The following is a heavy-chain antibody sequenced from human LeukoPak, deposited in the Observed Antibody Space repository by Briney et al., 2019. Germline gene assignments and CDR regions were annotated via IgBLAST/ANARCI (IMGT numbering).Heavy chain of an antibody. J-gene: IGHJ4*02. CDR1: GFTFSSYN. D-gene: IGHD3-22*01. CDR2: ISPSSTRI. CDR3: ASQESYYYDSSGYWYFDY. Sequence: GGSLRLSCAASGFTFSSYNMNWVRQAPGKGLEWVSYISPSSTRIDYAASVRGRFTISRDNAKSSLYLQVNSLRAEDTAVYYCASQESYYYDSSGYWYFDYWGQGTLVTVSS. V-gene: IGHV3-48*04.